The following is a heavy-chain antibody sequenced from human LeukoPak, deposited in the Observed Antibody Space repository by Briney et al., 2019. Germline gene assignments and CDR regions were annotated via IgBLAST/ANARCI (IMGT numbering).Heavy chain of an antibody. V-gene: IGHV4-30-2*01. Sequence: PSETLSLTCAVSGGSISSGGYSWRWIRQPPGKGLEWIGYIYHSGSTYYNPSLKSRVTISVDRSKNQFSLKLSSVTAAVTAVYYCAANRREYAIWGYWGQGTLVTVSS. D-gene: IGHD2-8*01. J-gene: IGHJ4*02. CDR2: IYHSGST. CDR1: GGSISSGGYS. CDR3: AANRREYAIWGY.